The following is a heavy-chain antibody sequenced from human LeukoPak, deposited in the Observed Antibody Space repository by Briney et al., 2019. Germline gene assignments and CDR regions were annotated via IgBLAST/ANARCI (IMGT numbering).Heavy chain of an antibody. CDR3: ATAYYYDSSGYYVVGAFDI. J-gene: IGHJ3*02. CDR1: GYTLTELS. CDR2: FDPEDGET. D-gene: IGHD3-22*01. Sequence: ASVKVSCKVSGYTLTELSMYWVRQAPGKGLEWMGGFDPEDGETIYAQKFQGRVTMTEDTSTDTAYMELSSLRSEDTAVYYCATAYYYDSSGYYVVGAFDIWGQGTMVTVSS. V-gene: IGHV1-24*01.